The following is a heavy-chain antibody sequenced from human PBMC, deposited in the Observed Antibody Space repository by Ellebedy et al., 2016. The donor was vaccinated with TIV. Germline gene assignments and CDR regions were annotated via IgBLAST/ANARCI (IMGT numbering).Heavy chain of an antibody. CDR2: IYHTGST. CDR3: ARGPHRRFDA. CDR1: GDSINSGSYS. J-gene: IGHJ5*02. V-gene: IGHV4-30-2*01. Sequence: SETLSLTCVVSGDSINSGSYSWSWIRHPPGKGLEWIGYIYHTGSTWYNPSFQGRVTISVDTSKNQFSLRLNPVTAADTAVYYCARGPHRRFDAWGQGSLVTVSS.